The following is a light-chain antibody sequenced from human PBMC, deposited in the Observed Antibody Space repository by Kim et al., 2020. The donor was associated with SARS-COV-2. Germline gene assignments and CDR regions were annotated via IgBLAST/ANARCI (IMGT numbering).Light chain of an antibody. CDR2: EAS. CDR3: QQRGS. CDR1: QGVSNS. V-gene: IGKV3-11*01. Sequence: GALSLPPGDIATRSCRASQGVSNSLAWYQQKPGQAPRLLIYEASKRAAGIPARFSGSGSGTDFTLTISRLEPGDSAVYFCQQRGSFGQGTRLELK. J-gene: IGKJ5*01.